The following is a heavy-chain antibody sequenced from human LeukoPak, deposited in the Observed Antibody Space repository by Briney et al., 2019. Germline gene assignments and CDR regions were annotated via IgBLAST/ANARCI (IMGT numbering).Heavy chain of an antibody. J-gene: IGHJ3*02. CDR3: ARVGIGDGEGAFDI. V-gene: IGHV1-2*02. D-gene: IGHD4-17*01. CDR1: GYTFTGYY. CDR2: INPNSGGT. Sequence: ASXKVSCXASGYTFTGYYMHWVRQAPGQGLEWMGWINPNSGGTNYAQKFQGRVTMTRDTSISTAYMELSRLRSDDTAVYYCARVGIGDGEGAFDIWGQGTMVTVSS.